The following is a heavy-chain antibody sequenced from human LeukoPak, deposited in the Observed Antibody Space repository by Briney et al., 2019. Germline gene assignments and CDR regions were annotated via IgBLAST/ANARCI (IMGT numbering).Heavy chain of an antibody. CDR2: MNPNSGNT. Sequence: ASVKVSCKASGYTFTSYDINWVRQATGQGLEWMGWMNPNSGNTGYAQKFQGRVTITRNTSISTAYMELSSLRSEDTAVYYCARAPPAAAPMDVWGKGTTVTVSS. D-gene: IGHD6-13*01. CDR3: ARAPPAAAPMDV. J-gene: IGHJ6*04. V-gene: IGHV1-8*01. CDR1: GYTFTSYD.